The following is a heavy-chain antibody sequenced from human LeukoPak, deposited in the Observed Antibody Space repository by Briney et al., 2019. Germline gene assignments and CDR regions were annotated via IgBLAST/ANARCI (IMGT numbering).Heavy chain of an antibody. CDR2: ISYDGSNK. J-gene: IGHJ4*02. CDR3: AKDEKYQLLYYLSY. V-gene: IGHV3-30*18. D-gene: IGHD2-2*01. Sequence: PGGSLRLSCAASGFTLSSYGMHWVRQAPGKGLEWVAVISYDGSNKYYADSVKGRFTISRDNSKNTLYLQMNSLRDEDTAVYYCAKDEKYQLLYYLSYWGQGTLVTVSS. CDR1: GFTLSSYG.